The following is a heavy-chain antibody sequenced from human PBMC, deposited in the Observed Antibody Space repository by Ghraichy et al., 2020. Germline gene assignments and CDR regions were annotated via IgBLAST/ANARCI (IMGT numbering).Heavy chain of an antibody. CDR2: ISGSSGSI. CDR1: GFSFSTYS. Sequence: SCAASGFSFSTYSMNWVRQVPGKGLEWLSYISGSSGSIYYADSVRGRFTVSRDNAKKSLFLQMNSLRDEDTAVYYCARDRDDIWGNYRYSFNYWGQGALVTVSS. V-gene: IGHV3-48*02. J-gene: IGHJ4*02. D-gene: IGHD3-16*02. CDR3: ARDRDDIWGNYRYSFNY.